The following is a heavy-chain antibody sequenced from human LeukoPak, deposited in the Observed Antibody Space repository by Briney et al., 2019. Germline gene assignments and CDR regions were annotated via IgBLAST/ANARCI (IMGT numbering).Heavy chain of an antibody. CDR1: GYSISSGYY. CDR2: IYHSGST. Sequence: SETLPLTCAVSGYSISSGYYWGWIRQPPGKGLEWIGSIYHSGSTYYNPSLKSRVTISVDTSKNQFSLKLSSVTAADTAVYYCARTYYDFWSGYYPRDAFDIWGQGTMVTVSS. J-gene: IGHJ3*02. V-gene: IGHV4-38-2*01. CDR3: ARTYYDFWSGYYPRDAFDI. D-gene: IGHD3-3*01.